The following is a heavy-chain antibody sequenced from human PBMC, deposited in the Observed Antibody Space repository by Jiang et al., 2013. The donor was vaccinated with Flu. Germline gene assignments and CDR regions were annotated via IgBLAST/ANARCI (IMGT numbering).Heavy chain of an antibody. CDR3: ARGGDRPDD. CDR2: IYYSGST. D-gene: IGHD2-21*02. J-gene: IGHJ4*02. V-gene: IGHV4-59*01. CDR1: GGSLSSYY. Sequence: GPGLVKPSETLSLICTVSGGSLSSYYWSWIRQPPGKGLEWIGYIYYSGSTNYNPSLKSRVTISVDTSKNQFSLKLSSVTAADTAVYYCARGGDRPDDWGQGTLVTVSS.